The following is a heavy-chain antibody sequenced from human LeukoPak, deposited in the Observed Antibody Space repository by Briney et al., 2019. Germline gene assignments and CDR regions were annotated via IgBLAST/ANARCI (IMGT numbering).Heavy chain of an antibody. J-gene: IGHJ4*02. CDR3: AREGWEQPYFDN. Sequence: GGSLRLSCAASGFTFITYSINWVRQAPGKGLEWISYISRSGSTINYADSVKGRFTISRDNAKDSVYLQLNTLRVDDTAVYYCAREGWEQPYFDNWGQGTLVTVSS. D-gene: IGHD1-26*01. CDR2: ISRSGSTI. V-gene: IGHV3-48*04. CDR1: GFTFITYS.